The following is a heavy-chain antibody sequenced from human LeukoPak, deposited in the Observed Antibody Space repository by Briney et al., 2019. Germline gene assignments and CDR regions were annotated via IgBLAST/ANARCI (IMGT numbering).Heavy chain of an antibody. D-gene: IGHD4-17*01. CDR3: ARGAYGDYVYYYYYMDV. V-gene: IGHV3-7*01. CDR2: IKQDGSEK. CDR1: GFTFSSYW. Sequence: QSGGSLRLSCAASGFTFSSYWMSWVRQAPGKGLEWVANIKQDGSEKYYVDSVKGRFTISRDNAKNSRYLQMNSLRAEDTAVYYCARGAYGDYVYYYYYMDVWGKGTTVTVSS. J-gene: IGHJ6*03.